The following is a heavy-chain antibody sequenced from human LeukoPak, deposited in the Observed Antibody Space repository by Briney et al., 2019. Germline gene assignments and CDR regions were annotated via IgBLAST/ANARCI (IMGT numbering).Heavy chain of an antibody. D-gene: IGHD6-6*01. Sequence: SETLSLTCAVYSGSFSGYYWSWIRQPPGKGLEWIGEINHSGSTNYNPSLKSRVTISVDTSKNQFSLKLSSVTAADTAVYYCARGSSGSSSSAQHPDYWGQGTLVTVSS. CDR3: ARGSSGSSSSAQHPDY. CDR1: SGSFSGYY. J-gene: IGHJ4*02. CDR2: INHSGST. V-gene: IGHV4-34*01.